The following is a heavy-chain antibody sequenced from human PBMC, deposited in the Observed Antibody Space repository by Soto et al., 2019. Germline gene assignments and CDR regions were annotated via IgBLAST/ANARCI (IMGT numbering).Heavy chain of an antibody. CDR1: GGSISSYY. CDR3: VRSVILSGGSYKGLIRLHYFDT. J-gene: IGHJ4*02. V-gene: IGHV4-59*08. CDR2: FYYSGSA. Sequence: SETLSLTCTVSGGSISSYYWSWIRQPPGKGLEWIGYFYYSGSAIYTPSLKYLVTLSLDESKNEFSLNMDSVTAADTAIYYCVRSVILSGGSYKGLIRLHYFDTWGPGTLVTVSS. D-gene: IGHD3-3*01.